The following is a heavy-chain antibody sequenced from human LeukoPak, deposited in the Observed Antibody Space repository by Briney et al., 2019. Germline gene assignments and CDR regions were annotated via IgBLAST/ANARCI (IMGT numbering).Heavy chain of an antibody. CDR3: ARAALAVAPSTGY. CDR1: GFTFSSYS. CDR2: ISSSSSYI. D-gene: IGHD6-19*01. V-gene: IGHV3-21*01. J-gene: IGHJ4*02. Sequence: GGFLRLSCAASGFTFSSYSMSWVRQAPGKGLEWVSSISSSSSYIYYADSVKGRFTISRDNAKNSLYLQMNSLRAEDTAVYYCARAALAVAPSTGYWGQGTLVTVSS.